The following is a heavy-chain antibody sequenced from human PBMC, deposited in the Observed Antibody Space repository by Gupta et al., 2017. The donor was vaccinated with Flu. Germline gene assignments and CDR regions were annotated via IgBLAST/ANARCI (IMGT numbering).Heavy chain of an antibody. Sequence: YALNWVRQAPGQGLEWMGRIIPIFGTIDYAQKFQGRVNITADESTSTVYLELSSLKSEDTAVYYCARTVNSLGYCSGAGCYLWFDPWGQGTLVTVSS. CDR1: YA. CDR3: ARTVNSLGYCSGAGCYLWFDP. J-gene: IGHJ5*02. D-gene: IGHD2-15*01. CDR2: IIPIFGTI. V-gene: IGHV1-69*15.